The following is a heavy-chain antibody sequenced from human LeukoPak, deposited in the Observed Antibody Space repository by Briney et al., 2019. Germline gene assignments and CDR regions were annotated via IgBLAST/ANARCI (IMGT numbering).Heavy chain of an antibody. CDR3: ARGKGGEQWPYDY. J-gene: IGHJ4*02. D-gene: IGHD6-19*01. V-gene: IGHV4-59*01. CDR2: IYYSGST. CDR1: GGSISSYY. Sequence: RTSETLSLTCTVSGGSISSYYWSWIRQPPGKGLEWIGYIYYSGSTNYNPSLKSRVTISVDTSKNQFSLKLSSVTAADTAVYYCARGKGGEQWPYDYWGQGTLVTVSS.